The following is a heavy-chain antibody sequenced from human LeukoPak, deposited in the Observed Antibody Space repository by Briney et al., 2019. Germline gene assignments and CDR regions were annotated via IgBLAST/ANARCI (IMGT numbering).Heavy chain of an antibody. CDR3: ARLYGSKSGYFDY. Sequence: GGSLRLSCAASGYSFSSHGMHWVRQAPGKGLEWVAAIWYDGSQKYYADSVKGRFTISRDNLENTGDLQMNSLRAEDTAVYYCARLYGSKSGYFDYWGQGTLVTVSS. CDR1: GYSFSSHG. V-gene: IGHV3-33*01. J-gene: IGHJ4*02. CDR2: IWYDGSQK. D-gene: IGHD4-23*01.